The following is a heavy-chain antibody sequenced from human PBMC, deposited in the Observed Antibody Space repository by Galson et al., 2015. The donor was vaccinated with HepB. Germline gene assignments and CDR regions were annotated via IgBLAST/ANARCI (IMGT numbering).Heavy chain of an antibody. J-gene: IGHJ4*02. CDR3: ARDPSSWYGDY. Sequence: SVKVSCKASGYIFTSYGMSWVRQAPGQGLEWMGWISAYNGNTNYAQNLQGRVTMTTDTSTSTAYMELRSLRFDDTAVYYCARDPSSWYGDYWGQGTLVTVSS. V-gene: IGHV1-18*01. CDR1: GYIFTSYG. D-gene: IGHD6-13*01. CDR2: ISAYNGNT.